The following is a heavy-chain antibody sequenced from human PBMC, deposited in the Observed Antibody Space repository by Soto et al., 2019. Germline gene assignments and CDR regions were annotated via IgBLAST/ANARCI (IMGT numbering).Heavy chain of an antibody. CDR3: ARDDSSGSFDY. J-gene: IGHJ4*02. D-gene: IGHD3-22*01. Sequence: SVKVSCKASGGPFSSHAISWVRQAPGQGLEWMGGIIPIFGTANYAQKFQGRVTITADESTSTAYMELSSLRSEDTAVYDCARDDSSGSFDYWGQGTMVTVSS. V-gene: IGHV1-69*13. CDR2: IIPIFGTA. CDR1: GGPFSSHA.